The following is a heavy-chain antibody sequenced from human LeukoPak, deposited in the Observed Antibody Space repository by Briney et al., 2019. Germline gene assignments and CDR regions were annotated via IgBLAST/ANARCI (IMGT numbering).Heavy chain of an antibody. CDR3: ATEHRGPNS. J-gene: IGHJ4*02. V-gene: IGHV3-43*01. Sequence: PGGSLRLSCAASGFTFDDYSMHWVRQAPGKGLEWVSLISWDGGNREYADSVKGRFTISRDNSRNSLFLQMSSLRGEDTALYYCATEHRGPNSWGQGTLVTVSS. CDR1: GFTFDDYS. CDR2: ISWDGGNR. D-gene: IGHD2-21*01.